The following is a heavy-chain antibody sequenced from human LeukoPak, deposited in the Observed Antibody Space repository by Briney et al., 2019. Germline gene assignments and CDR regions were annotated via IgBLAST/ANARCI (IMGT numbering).Heavy chain of an antibody. D-gene: IGHD6-6*01. CDR3: TRDPRHLDY. CDR2: ISGSGHDI. J-gene: IGHJ4*02. V-gene: IGHV3-21*05. CDR1: GFTFSSYA. Sequence: GGSLRLSCAASGFTFSSYAMHWVRQAPGKGVEWVAYISGSGHDINYSESAKGRFTISRDNAKNSLYLQMSSLRVEDTAVYYCTRDPRHLDYWGQGTLVTVSS.